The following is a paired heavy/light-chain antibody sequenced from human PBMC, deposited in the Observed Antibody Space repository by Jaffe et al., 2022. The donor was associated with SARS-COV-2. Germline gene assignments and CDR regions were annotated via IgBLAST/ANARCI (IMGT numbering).Light chain of an antibody. J-gene: IGKJ1*01. CDR1: QSIANY. V-gene: IGKV1-39*01. Sequence: DIQMTQSPSSLSASLGDRVTITCRASQSIANYLNWYQQRPGKAPKLLLFAASSLQSGVPSRFSGSGSGTDFTLTIGSLQPEDFATYYCQQSHTAPPTFGQGTKVEI. CDR3: QQSHTAPPT. CDR2: AAS.
Heavy chain of an antibody. CDR3: ARETRFGFDP. CDR1: GFTFGTYW. CDR2: INTIGSTT. Sequence: EVQLVESGGGLAQPGGSLRLSCAASGFTFGTYWMHWVRQAPGKGLVWVSHINTIGSTTTYADSVKGRFTISRDNAKNTMYLQMNSLRPDDTAVYYCARETRFGFDPWGPGTLVTVSS. V-gene: IGHV3-74*01. J-gene: IGHJ5*02. D-gene: IGHD3-16*01.